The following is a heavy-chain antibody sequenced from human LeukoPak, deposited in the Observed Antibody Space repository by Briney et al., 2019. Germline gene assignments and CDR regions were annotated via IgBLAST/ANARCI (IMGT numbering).Heavy chain of an antibody. D-gene: IGHD3-3*01. CDR1: GYSFTSYW. J-gene: IGHJ4*02. CDR3: ARVPTRQRITIFGVVAPDY. CDR2: IYPGDSDT. V-gene: IGHV5-51*01. Sequence: GESLKISCKGSGYSFTSYWIGWVRQMPGKGLEWMGIIYPGDSDTRYSPSFQGQVTISADKSISTAYLQWSSLKASDTATYYCARVPTRQRITIFGVVAPDYWGQGTLVTVSS.